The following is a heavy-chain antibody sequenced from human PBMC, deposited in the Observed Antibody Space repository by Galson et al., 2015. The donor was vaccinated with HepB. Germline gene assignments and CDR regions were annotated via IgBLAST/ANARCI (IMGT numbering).Heavy chain of an antibody. CDR2: ISGSGGST. D-gene: IGHD5-18*01. CDR3: AKGDVDTAMVYYYYGMDV. CDR1: GLTFSGYA. V-gene: IGHV3-23*01. Sequence: SLRLSCAASGLTFSGYAMSWARQAPGKGLEWVSAISGSGGSTYYADSVKGRFTISRDNSKNTLYLQMNSLRAEDTAVYYCAKGDVDTAMVYYYYGMDVWGQGTTVTVSS. J-gene: IGHJ6*02.